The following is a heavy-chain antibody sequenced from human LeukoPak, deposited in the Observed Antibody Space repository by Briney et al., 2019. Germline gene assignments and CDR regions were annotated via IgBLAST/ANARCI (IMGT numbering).Heavy chain of an antibody. CDR1: GFTFSDHS. CDR2: ISGSSNYI. J-gene: IGHJ4*02. Sequence: MTGGSLRLSCAASGFTFSDHSINWARQAPGKGLEWVSYISGSSNYIYYADSVKGRFTISRDPAKSSVYLQMNGLRVEDTALYFCAREPSGWYLDYWGQGTLVTVS. D-gene: IGHD6-19*01. V-gene: IGHV3-21*01. CDR3: AREPSGWYLDY.